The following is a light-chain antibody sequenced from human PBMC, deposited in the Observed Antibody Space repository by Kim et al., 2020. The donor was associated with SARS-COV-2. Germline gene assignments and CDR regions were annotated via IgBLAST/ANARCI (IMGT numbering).Light chain of an antibody. J-gene: IGLJ1*01. CDR1: SSDGGAGYD. Sequence: ISATGASSDGGAGYDVHWYPRLPGTAPKLLIYGNSNRPSGVRDRFSGSESGTSASLAITGLQAEDEADYYCQSFVSSLSAYYVFGTGTKVTAL. V-gene: IGLV1-40*01. CDR3: QSFVSSLSAYYV. CDR2: GNS.